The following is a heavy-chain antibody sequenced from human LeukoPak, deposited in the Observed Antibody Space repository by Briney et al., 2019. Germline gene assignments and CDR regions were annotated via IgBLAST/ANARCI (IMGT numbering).Heavy chain of an antibody. V-gene: IGHV4-38-2*01. J-gene: IGHJ6*03. CDR2: IYHRGST. D-gene: IGHD2-2*02. Sequence: SETLSLTCAVSGYSLSSGYYWGWIRQPPGKGLEWIGSIYHRGSTYYNPALKSRVTISVDTSKNQFSLKLSSVTAADTAVYYCARYGCSSTSCYTDYYYYMDVWGKGTTVTVSS. CDR1: GYSLSSGYY. CDR3: ARYGCSSTSCYTDYYYYMDV.